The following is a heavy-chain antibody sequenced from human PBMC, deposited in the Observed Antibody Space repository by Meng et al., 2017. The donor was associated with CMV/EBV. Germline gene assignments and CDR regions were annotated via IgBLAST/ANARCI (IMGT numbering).Heavy chain of an antibody. Sequence: VGVSGGGLCPPGGSVRLACTACGFSVSCNYMSWVRQAPGKGLEWISIIYGSGNTYYGDSVKGRFTISRDNFRNTLYLQMNSLRAEDTAVYYCAREIPQAWASWGQGTLVTVSS. CDR2: IYGSGNT. CDR1: GFSVSCNY. J-gene: IGHJ5*02. CDR3: AREIPQAWAS. D-gene: IGHD2-21*01. V-gene: IGHV3-66*01.